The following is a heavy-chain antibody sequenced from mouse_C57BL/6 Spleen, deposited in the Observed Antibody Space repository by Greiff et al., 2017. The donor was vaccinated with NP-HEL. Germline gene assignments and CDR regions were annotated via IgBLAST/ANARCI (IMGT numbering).Heavy chain of an antibody. V-gene: IGHV10-1*01. Sequence: EVKLMESGGGLVQPKGSLKLSCAASGFSFNTYAMNWVRQAPGKGLEWVARIRSKSNNYATYYADSVKDRFTISRDDSESMLYLQMNNLKTEDTAMYYCVRHSSYYLAFDYWGQGTTLTVSS. J-gene: IGHJ2*01. CDR3: VRHSSYYLAFDY. CDR2: IRSKSNNYAT. CDR1: GFSFNTYA. D-gene: IGHD1-1*01.